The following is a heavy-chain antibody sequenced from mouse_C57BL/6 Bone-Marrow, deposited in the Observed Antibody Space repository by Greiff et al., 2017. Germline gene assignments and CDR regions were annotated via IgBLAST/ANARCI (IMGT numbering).Heavy chain of an antibody. V-gene: IGHV1-64*01. CDR2: IHPNSGST. D-gene: IGHD2-4*01. Sequence: VQLQQPGAELVKPGASVKLSCKASGYTFTSYWMHWVKQRPGQGLEWIGMIHPNSGSTNYNEKFKSKATLTVDKSSSTAYMQLSSLTSEDSAVYYCASHYDYDWFAYWGQGTLVTVSA. CDR3: ASHYDYDWFAY. CDR1: GYTFTSYW. J-gene: IGHJ3*01.